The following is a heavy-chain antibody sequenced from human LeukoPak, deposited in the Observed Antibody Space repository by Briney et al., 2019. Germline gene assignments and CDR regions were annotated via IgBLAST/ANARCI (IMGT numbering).Heavy chain of an antibody. D-gene: IGHD4-17*01. J-gene: IGHJ4*02. CDR3: ARERRTVTTLDY. CDR2: ISYDGSNT. V-gene: IGHV3-30-3*01. CDR1: GFTFSSYA. Sequence: PGGSLRLSCAASGFTFSSYAIHWVRQAPGKGVEWVAGISYDGSNTYYVDSVKGRFTTSRDSSKNTVYLQMSSLRAEDTAVYYCARERRTVTTLDYWGQGTLVTVST.